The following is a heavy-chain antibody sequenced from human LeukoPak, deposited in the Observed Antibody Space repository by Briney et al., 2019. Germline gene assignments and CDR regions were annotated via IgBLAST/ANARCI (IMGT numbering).Heavy chain of an antibody. Sequence: ASVKVSCKASGYTFTNYGISWVRQAPGQGLEWLGWISAYNGNTKYAQKVQGRVTMTTDTSTSTAYMELRSLRSDDTAVYYCARVFGRGWLLPNDAFDIWGQGTMVTVSS. D-gene: IGHD3-22*01. CDR2: ISAYNGNT. J-gene: IGHJ3*02. V-gene: IGHV1-18*01. CDR1: GYTFTNYG. CDR3: ARVFGRGWLLPNDAFDI.